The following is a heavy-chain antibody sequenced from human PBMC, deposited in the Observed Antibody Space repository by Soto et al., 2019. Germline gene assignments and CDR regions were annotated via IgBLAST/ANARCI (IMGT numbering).Heavy chain of an antibody. D-gene: IGHD4-4*01. CDR2: INHIGIT. J-gene: IGHJ1*01. CDR3: TRGYAVNWHTPHY. V-gene: IGHV4-34*01. CDR1: GGSFSGFY. Sequence: QVQVQQWGAGLVKPSETLSLTCAVHGGSFSGFYRSWIRQPPGKGLEYIGEINHIGITNYNPSLKSRVTISVDTSENQLSLKLNSVTAADTAVYYCTRGYAVNWHTPHYWGQGTLVTVSS.